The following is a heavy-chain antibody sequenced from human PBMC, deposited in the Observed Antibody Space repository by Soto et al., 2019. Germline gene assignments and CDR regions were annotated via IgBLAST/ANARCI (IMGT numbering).Heavy chain of an antibody. CDR2: IYYSGST. CDR3: ASEYCSGGSCYFDY. V-gene: IGHV4-39*01. CDR1: GGSISSSSYY. Sequence: SETLSLTCTVSGGSISSSSYYWGWIRQTPGKGLEWIGSIYYSGSTYYNPSLKSRVTISVDTSKNQFSLKLSSVTAADTAVYYCASEYCSGGSCYFDYWGQGTLVTVSS. J-gene: IGHJ4*02. D-gene: IGHD2-15*01.